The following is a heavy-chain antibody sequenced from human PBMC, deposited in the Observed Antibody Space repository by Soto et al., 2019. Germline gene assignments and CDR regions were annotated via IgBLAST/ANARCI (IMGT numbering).Heavy chain of an antibody. CDR1: GYTFTGYY. V-gene: IGHV1-2*02. CDR3: ATYYCSGGSCYSRYFDY. Sequence: EASVKVSCKASGYTFTGYYMHWVRQAPGQGLEWMGWINPNSGGTNYAQKFQGRVTMTRDTSISTAYMELSRLRSDDTAVYYCATYYCSGGSCYSRYFDYWGQGTLVTVSS. D-gene: IGHD2-15*01. CDR2: INPNSGGT. J-gene: IGHJ4*02.